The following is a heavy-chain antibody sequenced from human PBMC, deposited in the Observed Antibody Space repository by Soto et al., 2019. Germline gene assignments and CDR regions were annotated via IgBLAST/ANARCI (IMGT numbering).Heavy chain of an antibody. Sequence: PGGSLRLSCAASGFTFSSYGMHWVRQAPGKGLEWVAVIWYDGSNTYYADSVKGRFTISRDNSKNTLYLQMNSLRAEDTAVYYCARLKQREDRAPYYYDGLDVWGQGTTVTVSS. J-gene: IGHJ6*02. CDR3: ARLKQREDRAPYYYDGLDV. CDR1: GFTFSSYG. V-gene: IGHV3-33*01. CDR2: IWYDGSNT. D-gene: IGHD6-25*01.